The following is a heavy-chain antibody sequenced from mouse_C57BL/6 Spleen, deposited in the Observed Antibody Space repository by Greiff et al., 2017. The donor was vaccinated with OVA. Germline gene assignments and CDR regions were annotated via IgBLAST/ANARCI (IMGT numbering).Heavy chain of an antibody. Sequence: EVQLQQSGPELVKPGASVKISCKASGYTFTDYYMNWVKQSHGESLEWIGDINPNNGGTSYNQKFKGKATLTVDKSSSTAYMELRSLTSEDSAVYYCARRDYGSSFDYWGQGTTLTVSS. CDR1: GYTFTDYY. CDR2: INPNNGGT. V-gene: IGHV1-26*01. J-gene: IGHJ2*01. CDR3: ARRDYGSSFDY. D-gene: IGHD1-1*01.